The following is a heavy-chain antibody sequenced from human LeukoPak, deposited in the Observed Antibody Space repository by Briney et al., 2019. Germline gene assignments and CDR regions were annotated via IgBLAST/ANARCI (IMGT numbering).Heavy chain of an antibody. J-gene: IGHJ6*02. D-gene: IGHD2-15*01. CDR1: GFAFSSYA. CDR3: ARGYSFGPYGMDV. CDR2: ISDSGGST. V-gene: IGHV3-64D*09. Sequence: GGSLRLSCSASGFAFSSYAMHWVRQAPGKGLEYVSAISDSGGSTYYADSVKGRFTISRDNSKNTLYLQMSSLRAEDTAVYFCARGYSFGPYGMDVWGQGTTVTVSS.